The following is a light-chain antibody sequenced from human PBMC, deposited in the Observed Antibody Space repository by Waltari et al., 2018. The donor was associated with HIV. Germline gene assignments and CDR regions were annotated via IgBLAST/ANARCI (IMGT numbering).Light chain of an antibody. Sequence: SYVLTQPPSVSVAPGQTARFTCGGNNIGSKSVHWYQQKPGQAALLVLFDDSDRPSGIPARCAGSNSGNTATLTISRVEAGDEADYYCQVWDSSSDVVFGGGTKLTVL. CDR1: NIGSKS. J-gene: IGLJ2*01. CDR2: DDS. CDR3: QVWDSSSDVV. V-gene: IGLV3-21*02.